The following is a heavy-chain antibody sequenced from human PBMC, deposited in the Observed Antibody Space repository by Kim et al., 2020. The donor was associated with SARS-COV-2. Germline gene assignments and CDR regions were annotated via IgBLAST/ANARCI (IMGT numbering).Heavy chain of an antibody. D-gene: IGHD3-3*02. CDR3: AKGSPGILVVPRGLDD. CDR1: GFSFSSYA. V-gene: IGHV3-30*18. Sequence: GGSLRLSCEASGFSFSSYAMHWVRQRPGKGMEWVAGMSYDGGKKEFADSLKGRFSISRDNPKNTLYLEMNSLTVEDTAVYYCAKGSPGILVVPRGLDDWG. CDR2: MSYDGGKK. J-gene: IGHJ4*01.